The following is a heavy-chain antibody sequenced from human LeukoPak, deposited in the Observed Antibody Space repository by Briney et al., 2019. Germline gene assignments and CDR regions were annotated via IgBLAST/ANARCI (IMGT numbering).Heavy chain of an antibody. CDR2: IYPGDSDT. Sequence: GESLKISCKGSGYSFTSYWIGWVRQMPGKGLEWMGIIYPGDSDTRYSPSFQGQVTISADKSISTAYLQWSSLKASDTAMYYCARPYCNRVSCYTTDPWGQGTLVTVSS. D-gene: IGHD2-2*02. J-gene: IGHJ5*02. V-gene: IGHV5-51*01. CDR1: GYSFTSYW. CDR3: ARPYCNRVSCYTTDP.